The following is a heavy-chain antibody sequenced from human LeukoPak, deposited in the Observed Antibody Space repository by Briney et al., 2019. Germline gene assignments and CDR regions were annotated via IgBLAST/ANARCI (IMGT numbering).Heavy chain of an antibody. D-gene: IGHD5-18*01. Sequence: SETLSLTCTVSGGSISSSYWSWIRQPPGKGLEWIGYIYYSGSTNYNPSLKSRVTISVDTSKNQFSLKLSSVTAADTAVYYCASRGYSYGTHDYWGQGTLVTVSS. CDR2: IYYSGST. CDR3: ASRGYSYGTHDY. CDR1: GGSISSSY. J-gene: IGHJ4*02. V-gene: IGHV4-59*08.